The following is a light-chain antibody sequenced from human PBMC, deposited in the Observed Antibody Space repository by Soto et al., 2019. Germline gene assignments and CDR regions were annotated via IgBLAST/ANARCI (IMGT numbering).Light chain of an antibody. CDR1: QSVSSN. CDR2: GAS. CDR3: QQSYSSWLT. V-gene: IGKV3-15*01. J-gene: IGKJ4*01. Sequence: EIVMTQSPGTLSVSPGERATLSCRASQSVSSNLAWYQQKPGQAPRLLIYGASTRATGIPARFSGSGSGTEFSLTISSLQPEDFAVYYCQQSYSSWLTFGGGTKVEI.